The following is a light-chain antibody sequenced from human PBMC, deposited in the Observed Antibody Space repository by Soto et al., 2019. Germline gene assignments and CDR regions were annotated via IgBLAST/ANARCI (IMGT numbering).Light chain of an antibody. J-gene: IGKJ5*01. Sequence: DIQITQSPSTLSASVGYRCIITCLASQTMSSWLAWYQQKPVKAPKLLIYKAYSLESGVPSRFSGSGSGTEFTLTLSSLKNDDFAVYDCQQYNNWPPTFGQGARLEI. CDR3: QQYNNWPPT. CDR2: KAY. V-gene: IGKV1-5*03. CDR1: QTMSSW.